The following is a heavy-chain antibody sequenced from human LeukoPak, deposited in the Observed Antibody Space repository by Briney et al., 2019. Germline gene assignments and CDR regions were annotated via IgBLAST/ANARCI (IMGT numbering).Heavy chain of an antibody. Sequence: ASVKVSRKGSGYTFTSYAMHWVRQAPGQKLEWVGWINAGNGNTKYSQKFQGRVTITRDTSASTAYMELSSLRSEDTAVYYCARDPRNYYGSGSYSGAFDIWGQGTMVTVSS. CDR1: GYTFTSYA. J-gene: IGHJ3*02. D-gene: IGHD3-10*01. V-gene: IGHV1-3*01. CDR2: INAGNGNT. CDR3: ARDPRNYYGSGSYSGAFDI.